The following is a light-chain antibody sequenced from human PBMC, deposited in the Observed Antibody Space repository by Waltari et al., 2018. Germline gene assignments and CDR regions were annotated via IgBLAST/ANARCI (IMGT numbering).Light chain of an antibody. CDR3: SSYTSSSTLV. V-gene: IGLV2-14*01. J-gene: IGLJ1*01. Sequence: SALTQPASVSGSPGQPITISCTGTSSDVGGYNYVSWYQQHPGKAPKLMIYEVSNRPSGVSNRFSGSKSGNTASLTISGLQAEDEADYYCSSYTSSSTLVFGTGTKVTVL. CDR1: SSDVGGYNY. CDR2: EVS.